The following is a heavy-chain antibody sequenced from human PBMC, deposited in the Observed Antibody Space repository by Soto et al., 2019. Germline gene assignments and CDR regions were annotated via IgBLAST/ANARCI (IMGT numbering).Heavy chain of an antibody. J-gene: IGHJ5*02. CDR2: IYSSGST. D-gene: IGHD6-6*01. Sequence: QVQLQESGPRLVKPSQTLSFSCAVSGGSIISASYSWNWIRQSPGRGLEWIGHIYSSGSTYYNPSLKSRVSISVDTSNNQFSLKLTSVTAADTAVYFCAREDAARIERWFDAWGQGILVTVSS. V-gene: IGHV4-31*11. CDR1: GGSIISASYS. CDR3: AREDAARIERWFDA.